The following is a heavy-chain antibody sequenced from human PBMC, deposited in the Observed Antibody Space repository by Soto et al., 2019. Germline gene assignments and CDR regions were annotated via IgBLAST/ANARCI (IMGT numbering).Heavy chain of an antibody. D-gene: IGHD1-7*01. V-gene: IGHV5-10-1*01. CDR2: IDPSDSYT. CDR1: GYSFTSYW. CDR3: ARGCCAGTTDTSYYYGMDV. J-gene: IGHJ6*02. Sequence: GESLKISCKGSGYSFTSYWISWVRQMPGKGLEWMGRIDPSDSYTNYSPSFQGHVTISADKSISTAYLQWSSLKASDTAMYYCARGCCAGTTDTSYYYGMDVWGQGTTVTVSS.